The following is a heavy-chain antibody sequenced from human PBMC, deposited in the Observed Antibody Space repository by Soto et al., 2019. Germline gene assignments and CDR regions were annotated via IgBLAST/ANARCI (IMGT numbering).Heavy chain of an antibody. Sequence: QVQLVESGGGVVQPGRSLRLSCAASGFTLSSYSMHWVRQAPGKGLDWVAAMSHDGSSKYFAYSVKGRFTISRDNSKITLSLQMNSLGADDSAVYYCARGRSVSNHDDVEYWGQGTLVTVSS. CDR1: GFTLSSYS. J-gene: IGHJ4*02. V-gene: IGHV3-30-3*01. CDR3: ARGRSVSNHDDVEY. D-gene: IGHD3-3*01. CDR2: MSHDGSSK.